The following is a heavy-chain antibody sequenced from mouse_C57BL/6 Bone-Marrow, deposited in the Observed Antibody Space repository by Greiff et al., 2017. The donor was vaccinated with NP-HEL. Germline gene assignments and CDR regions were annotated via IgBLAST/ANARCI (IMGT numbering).Heavy chain of an antibody. CDR3: ARHGGYDYDVFAY. D-gene: IGHD2-4*01. Sequence: QVQLKQSGPELVKPGASVKISCKASGYSFTSYYIHWVKQRPGQGLEWIGWIYPGSGNTKYNEKFKGKATLTADTSSSTAYMQLSSLTSEDSAVYYCARHGGYDYDVFAYWGQGTLVTVSA. CDR2: IYPGSGNT. J-gene: IGHJ3*01. V-gene: IGHV1-66*01. CDR1: GYSFTSYY.